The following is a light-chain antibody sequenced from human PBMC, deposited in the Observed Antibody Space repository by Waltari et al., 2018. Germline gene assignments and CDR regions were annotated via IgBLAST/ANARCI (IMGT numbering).Light chain of an antibody. Sequence: QSALTQPASVSGSPGQSITISCTGTSSDVGGYNYVSWYQQHPGKAPKLLIYDVTKRSSGVSNRVSGAKSGNTASLTISGLQAADEADYHCSSYTNSGTYVVFGGGTKLTVL. CDR1: SSDVGGYNY. CDR2: DVT. V-gene: IGLV2-14*01. J-gene: IGLJ2*01. CDR3: SSYTNSGTYVV.